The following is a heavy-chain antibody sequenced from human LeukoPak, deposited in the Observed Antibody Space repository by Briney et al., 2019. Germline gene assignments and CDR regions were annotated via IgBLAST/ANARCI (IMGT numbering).Heavy chain of an antibody. D-gene: IGHD4-23*01. Sequence: SETLSLTCAVYGGSFSGYYWSWIRQPPGKGLEWIGEINHSGSTNYNPSLKSRVTISVDTSKNQFSLKLSSVTAADTAVYYCARLRWLPNWFDPWGQRTLVTVSS. CDR1: GGSFSGYY. CDR2: INHSGST. V-gene: IGHV4-34*01. CDR3: ARLRWLPNWFDP. J-gene: IGHJ5*02.